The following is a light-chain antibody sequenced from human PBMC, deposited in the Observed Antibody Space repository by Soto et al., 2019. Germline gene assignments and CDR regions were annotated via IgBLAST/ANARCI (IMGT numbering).Light chain of an antibody. CDR1: QSLLHSNGYNY. Sequence: DLVTTPSPLSLPVTPGQPDSISCRSSQSLLHSNGYNYLDWYLQKPGQSPQLLIYLGSNRASGVPDRFSGSGSGTDFTLKISRVEAEDVGVYYCMQALQTRAFGQGTKVDIK. CDR2: LGS. J-gene: IGKJ1*01. V-gene: IGKV2-28*01. CDR3: MQALQTRA.